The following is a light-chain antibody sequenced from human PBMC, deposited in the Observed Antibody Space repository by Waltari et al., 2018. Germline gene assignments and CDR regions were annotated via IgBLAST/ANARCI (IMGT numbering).Light chain of an antibody. CDR3: CLYAGSNWV. Sequence: QSALTQPASVSGSPGQSITISCTATSSDVGSYDLVSWYQQHPGRAPKLMIYEGSKRPEGVSNRFSGSKSGNTASMTISGLQAEDEADYYGCLYAGSNWVFGGGTKLTVL. CDR1: SSDVGSYDL. V-gene: IGLV2-23*01. CDR2: EGS. J-gene: IGLJ3*02.